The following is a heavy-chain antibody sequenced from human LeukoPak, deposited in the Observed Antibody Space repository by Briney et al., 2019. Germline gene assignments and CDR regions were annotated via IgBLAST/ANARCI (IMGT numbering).Heavy chain of an antibody. J-gene: IGHJ4*02. CDR3: ASQPGYYNTTDYMPTLND. CDR2: INSTGGGT. D-gene: IGHD2/OR15-2a*01. V-gene: IGHV3-23*01. CDR1: GFTSTIDS. Sequence: GGSLRLSCAASGFTSTIDSLSWVRQAPGAGRQWVSTINSTGGGTFYADSVKGRFTISRDDSKNTLYLQMNSLRAEDTAIYYCASQPGYYNTTDYMPTLNDWGQGTLVTVSS.